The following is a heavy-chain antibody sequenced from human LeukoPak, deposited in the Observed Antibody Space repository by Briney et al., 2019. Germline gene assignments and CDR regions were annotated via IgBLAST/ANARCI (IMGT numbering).Heavy chain of an antibody. CDR2: ISSSGSDI. J-gene: IGHJ4*02. Sequence: GGSLRLSCAASGFTFSIYGMNWVRQAPGKGLEWISYISSSGSDIHYADSVKGRFTISRDNAKNSLHLQLNSLRDGDTAVYYCARYPGWGYFDYWGQGTLVTVSS. CDR1: GFTFSIYG. CDR3: ARYPGWGYFDY. V-gene: IGHV3-48*02. D-gene: IGHD6-19*01.